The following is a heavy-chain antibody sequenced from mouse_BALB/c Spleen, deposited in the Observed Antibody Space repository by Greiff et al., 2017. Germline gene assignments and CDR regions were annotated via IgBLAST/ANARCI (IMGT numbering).Heavy chain of an antibody. CDR1: GYSFKNSY. Sequence: EVKLMESGAELVKPGASVKLSCTASGYSFKNSYMHWVKQRPEQGLEWIGRIDPANGNNKYDPKFKGKATITADTSSNTAYLQLSSLTSDDTAVCDCATGVDDCDYWGQGTTLTVSS. CDR2: IDPANGNN. J-gene: IGHJ2*01. V-gene: IGHV14-3*02. CDR3: ATGVDDCDY.